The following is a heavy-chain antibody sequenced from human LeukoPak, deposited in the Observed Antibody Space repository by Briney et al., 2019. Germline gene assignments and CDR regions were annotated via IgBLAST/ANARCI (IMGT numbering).Heavy chain of an antibody. CDR2: IGGSGGST. D-gene: IGHD2-2*02. V-gene: IGHV3-23*01. Sequence: DPGGSLRLSCAASGFTFSSYAMTWVRQAPGKGLEWVSVIGGSGGSTYYADSVKGRFTISRDNSKNTLYLQMDSLRAEDTAIYYCAKGIIASCYTAADYWGQGTLVTVSS. CDR3: AKGIIASCYTAADY. J-gene: IGHJ4*02. CDR1: GFTFSSYA.